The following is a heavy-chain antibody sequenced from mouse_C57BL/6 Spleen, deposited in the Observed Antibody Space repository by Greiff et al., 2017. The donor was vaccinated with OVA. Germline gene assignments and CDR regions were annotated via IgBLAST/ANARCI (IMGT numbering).Heavy chain of an antibody. CDR3: ARGILLRSYYFDY. V-gene: IGHV1-82*01. CDR1: GYAFSSSW. CDR2: IYPGDGDT. Sequence: VQLQQSGPELVKPGASVKISCKASGYAFSSSWMNWVKQRPGKGLEWIGRIYPGDGDTNYNGKFKGKATLTADKSSSTAYMQLSSLTSEDSAVYFCARGILLRSYYFDYWGQGTTLTVSS. D-gene: IGHD1-1*01. J-gene: IGHJ2*01.